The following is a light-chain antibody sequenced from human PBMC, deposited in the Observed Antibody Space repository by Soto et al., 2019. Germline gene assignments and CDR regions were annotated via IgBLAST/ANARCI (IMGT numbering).Light chain of an antibody. V-gene: IGKV1-5*01. CDR1: QSISSW. J-gene: IGKJ1*01. Sequence: DIQMTQSPSTLSASVGDRVTITCRASQSISSWLAWYQQKPGKAPKLLIYDASSLESGVPSRFSGSGSGTEFTLAISSLQPDDVATYYCQQYNSYSPATFGQGNKVEIK. CDR3: QQYNSYSPAT. CDR2: DAS.